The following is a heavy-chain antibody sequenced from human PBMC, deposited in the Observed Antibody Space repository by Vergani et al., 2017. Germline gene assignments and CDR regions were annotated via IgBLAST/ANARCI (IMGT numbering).Heavy chain of an antibody. CDR3: ARHFSPTYYDFWSGYPFDY. D-gene: IGHD3-3*01. Sequence: VQLVESGGGLVKPGGSLRLSCAASGFTFSSYSMNWVRQAPGKGLEWVSSISSSSSYIYYADSVKDRFTISRDNAKNSLYLQMNSLRAEDTAVYYCARHFSPTYYDFWSGYPFDYWGQGTLVTVSS. CDR2: ISSSSSYI. V-gene: IGHV3-21*01. J-gene: IGHJ4*02. CDR1: GFTFSSYS.